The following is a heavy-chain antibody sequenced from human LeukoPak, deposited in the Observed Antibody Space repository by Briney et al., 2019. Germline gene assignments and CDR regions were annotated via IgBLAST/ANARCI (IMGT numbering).Heavy chain of an antibody. CDR1: GYSISSGYY. CDR2: IYHSGST. V-gene: IGHV4-38-2*02. D-gene: IGHD3-9*01. CDR3: ARLKGGRYYDILTGYHPSYYFDY. Sequence: SETLSLTCTVSGYSISSGYYWGWIRQPPGKGLEWIGSIYHSGSTYYNPSLKSRVTISVDTSKNQFSLKLSSVTAADTAVYYCARLKGGRYYDILTGYHPSYYFDYWGQGTLVTASS. J-gene: IGHJ4*02.